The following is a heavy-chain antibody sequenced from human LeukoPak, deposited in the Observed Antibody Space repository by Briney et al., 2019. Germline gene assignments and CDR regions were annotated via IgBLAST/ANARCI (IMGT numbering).Heavy chain of an antibody. CDR1: GYTFTSYD. CDR3: ARGPNHIGVVTATENYYYYYGMDV. J-gene: IGHJ6*02. Sequence: ASVKVSCKASGYTFTSYDINWVRQATGQGLEWMGWMNPNSGNTGYAQKFQGRVTMTRNTSISTAYMELSSLRSEDTAVYYCARGPNHIGVVTATENYYYYYGMDVWGQGTTVTVSS. D-gene: IGHD2-21*02. V-gene: IGHV1-8*01. CDR2: MNPNSGNT.